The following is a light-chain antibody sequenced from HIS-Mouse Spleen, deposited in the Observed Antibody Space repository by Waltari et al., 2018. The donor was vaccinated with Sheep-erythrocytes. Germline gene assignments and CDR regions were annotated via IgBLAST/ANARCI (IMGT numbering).Light chain of an antibody. CDR2: GAS. V-gene: IGKV3-15*01. Sequence: EIVMTQSPAPLSVSPGERATLSYRASQSVSSNLAWYQQKPGQAPRLLIYGASTRATGIPARFSGSGSGTEFTLTISSMQSEDFAVYYCQQYNNWPWTFGQGTKEEIK. J-gene: IGKJ1*01. CDR1: QSVSSN. CDR3: QQYNNWPWT.